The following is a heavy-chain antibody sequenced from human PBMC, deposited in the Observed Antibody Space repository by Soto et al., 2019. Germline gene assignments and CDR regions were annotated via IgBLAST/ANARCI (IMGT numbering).Heavy chain of an antibody. CDR3: ARDLESLFGGDDY. CDR2: INPNSGGT. V-gene: IGHV1-2*02. D-gene: IGHD3-10*01. J-gene: IGHJ4*02. Sequence: ASVKVSCKASGYTFTGYYMHWVRQAPGQGLEWMGWINPNSGGTNYAQKFQGRVTMARDTSISTAYMELSRLRSDDTAVYYCARDLESLFGGDDYWGQGTLVTVSS. CDR1: GYTFTGYY.